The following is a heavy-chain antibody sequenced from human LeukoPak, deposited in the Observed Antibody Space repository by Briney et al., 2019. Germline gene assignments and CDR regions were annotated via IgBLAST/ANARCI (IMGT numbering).Heavy chain of an antibody. J-gene: IGHJ4*02. CDR3: AKSLPGPIVVEAASNY. V-gene: IGHV3-23*01. CDR2: ISGSGGRT. CDR1: GFTLSSYD. Sequence: GGSLRLSCAASGFTLSSYDMHWVRQAPGKGLEWVSAISGSGGRTYYTDSVKGRFTISRDNSKNTLYLQMNSLRAEDTAVYYCAKSLPGPIVVEAASNYWGQGTLVTVSS. D-gene: IGHD2-15*01.